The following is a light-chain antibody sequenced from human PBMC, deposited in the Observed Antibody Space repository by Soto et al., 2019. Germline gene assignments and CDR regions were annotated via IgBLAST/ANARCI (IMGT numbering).Light chain of an antibody. CDR3: QQYDSSPST. J-gene: IGKJ4*01. CDR1: QSVSSN. V-gene: IGKV3-20*01. CDR2: DAS. Sequence: EIVMTQSPATLSVSPGERVTLSCRASQSVSSNLAWYQQKVGQAPRLLMFDASSRANGIPDRFRGSGSGTGFTLTISSLEPEDFAVYFCQQYDSSPSTFGGGTKVDIK.